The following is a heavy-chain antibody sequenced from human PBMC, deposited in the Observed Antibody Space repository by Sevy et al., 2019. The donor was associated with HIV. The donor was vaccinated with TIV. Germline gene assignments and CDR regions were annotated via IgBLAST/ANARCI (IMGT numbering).Heavy chain of an antibody. CDR1: GGTFSSYA. J-gene: IGHJ4*02. D-gene: IGHD3-16*01. CDR3: ARGRLIPLFDY. Sequence: ASVKVSCKASGGTFSSYAISWVRQAPGQGLEWMGGIIPIFGTANYAQTFQGRVTITADESTSTAYMELSSLRSEDTAVYYCARGRLIPLFDYWGQGTLVTVSS. CDR2: IIPIFGTA. V-gene: IGHV1-69*13.